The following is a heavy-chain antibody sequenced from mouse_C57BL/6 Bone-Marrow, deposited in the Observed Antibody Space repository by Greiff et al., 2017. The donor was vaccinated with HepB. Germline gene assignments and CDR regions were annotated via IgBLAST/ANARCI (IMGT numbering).Heavy chain of an antibody. V-gene: IGHV5-17*01. D-gene: IGHD2-5*01. CDR3: ARPYSNYSYFFDY. J-gene: IGHJ2*01. Sequence: EVKVVESGGGLVKPGGSLKLSCAASGFTFSDYGMHWVRQAPEKGLEWVAYISSGSSTIYYADTVKGRFTISRDNAKNTLFLQMTSLRSEDTAMYYCARPYSNYSYFFDYWGQGTTLTVSS. CDR2: ISSGSSTI. CDR1: GFTFSDYG.